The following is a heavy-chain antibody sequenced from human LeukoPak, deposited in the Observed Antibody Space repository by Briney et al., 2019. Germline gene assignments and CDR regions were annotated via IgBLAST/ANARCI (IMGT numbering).Heavy chain of an antibody. CDR1: GGSISSYY. CDR3: ARGADYYGSGRLYYYYYMDV. J-gene: IGHJ6*03. V-gene: IGHV4-59*01. D-gene: IGHD3-10*01. Sequence: SETLSLTCTVSGGSISSYYWSWIRQPPGKGLEWIGYIYYSGSTNYNPSLKSRVTISVDTSKNQFSLKLSSVTAADTAVYYCARGADYYGSGRLYYYYYMDVWGKGTTVTISS. CDR2: IYYSGST.